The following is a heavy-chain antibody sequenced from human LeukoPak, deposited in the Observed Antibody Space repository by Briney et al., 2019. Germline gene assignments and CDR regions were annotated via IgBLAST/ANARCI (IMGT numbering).Heavy chain of an antibody. CDR2: IRYDGSNK. CDR1: GFTFSSYG. CDR3: ARRMVTIDDHDAFDI. J-gene: IGHJ3*02. Sequence: GGSLRLSCAASGFTFSSYGMHWVRQAPGKGLEWVAFIRYDGSNKYYADSVKGRFTISRDNSKNTVYLQMSSLRAEDTAVYYCARRMVTIDDHDAFDIWGQGTMVTVSS. V-gene: IGHV3-30*02. D-gene: IGHD2-21*02.